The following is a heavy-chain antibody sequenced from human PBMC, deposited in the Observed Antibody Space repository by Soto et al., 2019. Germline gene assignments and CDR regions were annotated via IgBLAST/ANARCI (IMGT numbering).Heavy chain of an antibody. CDR1: GSTFTSYG. Sequence: SVKVSCKASGSTFTSYGISWVRQAPGQGLEWMGWIIPIFGKTNYAQKFQGRVTITADESTSTAYMELSSLRSEDTAVYYCARGGSGQIHYYYYGMDVWGQGTTVTVSS. V-gene: IGHV1-69*13. CDR3: ARGGSGQIHYYYYGMDV. D-gene: IGHD3-16*01. J-gene: IGHJ6*02. CDR2: IIPIFGKT.